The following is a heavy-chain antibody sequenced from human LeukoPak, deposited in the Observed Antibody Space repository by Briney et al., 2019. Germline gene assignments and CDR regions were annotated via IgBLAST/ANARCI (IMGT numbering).Heavy chain of an antibody. D-gene: IGHD3-9*01. CDR2: ISGSSGST. CDR3: AKTLRYFDWPPEGDY. V-gene: IGHV3-23*01. Sequence: PGGSLRLSCAASVFTVSSSYMSWVRQAPGEGLEWVSAISGSSGSTYYADSVKGRVTISRENSKNTLYTEKNSLRAQNTAVYYCAKTLRYFDWPPEGDYWGQGPLVTVSS. J-gene: IGHJ4*02. CDR1: VFTVSSSY.